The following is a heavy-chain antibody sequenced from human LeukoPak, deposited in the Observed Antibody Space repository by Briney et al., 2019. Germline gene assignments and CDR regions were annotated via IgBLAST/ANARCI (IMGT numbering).Heavy chain of an antibody. CDR3: AKGKQQWWTFDALDI. J-gene: IGHJ3*02. D-gene: IGHD5-18*01. CDR1: GFTFSTYG. V-gene: IGHV3-30*18. CDR2: ISYDGGKR. Sequence: GGSVRLSCAASGFTFSTYGMHWARPAPGKGLEWVALISYDGGKRYYADPVKGPITLSRDSSKNTLYLHINSLIPDDTAVYYCAKGKQQWWTFDALDIWGQGATVADPS.